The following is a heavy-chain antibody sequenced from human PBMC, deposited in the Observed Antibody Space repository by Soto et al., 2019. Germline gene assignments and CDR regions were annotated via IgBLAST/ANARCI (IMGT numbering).Heavy chain of an antibody. CDR3: ARGTILPPFYYYGSGSDSPDYYYGMDV. CDR2: ISAYNGNT. J-gene: IGHJ6*02. V-gene: IGHV1-18*01. Sequence: GASVKVSCKASGYTFTSSGSSWVRQAPGQGLEWMGWISAYNGNTNYAQKLQGRVTMTTDTSTITAYMERRSRRSDNTAVYYCARGTILPPFYYYGSGSDSPDYYYGMDVGGQGTTVTVSS. CDR1: GYTFTSSG. D-gene: IGHD3-10*01.